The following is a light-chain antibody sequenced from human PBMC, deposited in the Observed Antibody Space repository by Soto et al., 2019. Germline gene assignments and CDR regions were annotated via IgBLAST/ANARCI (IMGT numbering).Light chain of an antibody. CDR1: PSVSNY. J-gene: IGKJ4*01. V-gene: IGKV3-15*01. CDR2: GVS. CDR3: QKYTNWPHLT. Sequence: EIVLTPSAATLSLSPGESATSSWRASPSVSNYLAWYQQKPGQAPRLIIYGVSNRATGIPARFSGSGSETKFTLTIRRLQSEDFAVYYCQKYTNWPHLTLGGVPQLDIK.